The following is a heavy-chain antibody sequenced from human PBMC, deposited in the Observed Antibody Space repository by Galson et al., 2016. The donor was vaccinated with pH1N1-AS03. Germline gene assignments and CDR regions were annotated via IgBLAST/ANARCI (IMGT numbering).Heavy chain of an antibody. Sequence: SVKVSCKASGYTFVNYGISWVRRAPGQGLEWMGWISGYDGHTGYAQKFQGRVTMTTDTSTNTAYMELRSLTSDDTAVYYCARDEIGYMYWGQGTLVPVSS. CDR2: ISGYDGHT. J-gene: IGHJ4*02. V-gene: IGHV1-18*01. CDR1: GYTFVNYG. D-gene: IGHD3-22*01. CDR3: ARDEIGYMY.